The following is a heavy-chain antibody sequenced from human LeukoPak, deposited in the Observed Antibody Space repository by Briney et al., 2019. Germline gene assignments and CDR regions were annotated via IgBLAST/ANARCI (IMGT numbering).Heavy chain of an antibody. CDR3: AREANPVTTSFDY. D-gene: IGHD4-17*01. CDR2: IYHSGST. J-gene: IGHJ4*02. V-gene: IGHV4-38-2*02. CDR1: GYSISSCYY. Sequence: PSETLSLTCTVSGYSISSCYYWGWLRQPPGKGLEWIGSIYHSGSTYYNPSLKSRVIISVDTSKNQFSLKLSSVTAADTAVYYCAREANPVTTSFDYWGQETLVTVSS.